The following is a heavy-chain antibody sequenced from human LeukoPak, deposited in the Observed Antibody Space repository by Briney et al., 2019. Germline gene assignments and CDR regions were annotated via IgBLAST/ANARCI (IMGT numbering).Heavy chain of an antibody. D-gene: IGHD4-17*01. Sequence: GGSLRLSCAASGFTFSAYAMHWVRQAPGKGLEWVSCITTSSSYIYYADSVKGRFTISRDNAKNSLYLQMNSLRAEDTAVYYCARKQDYGDYLQYFDYWGQGALVTVSS. V-gene: IGHV3-21*01. CDR1: GFTFSAYA. CDR2: ITTSSSYI. CDR3: ARKQDYGDYLQYFDY. J-gene: IGHJ4*02.